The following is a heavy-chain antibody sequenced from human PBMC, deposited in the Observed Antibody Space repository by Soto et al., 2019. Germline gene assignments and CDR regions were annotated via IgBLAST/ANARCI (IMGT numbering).Heavy chain of an antibody. J-gene: IGHJ4*02. D-gene: IGHD6-6*01. Sequence: YRCGWVRQMPGKGLEWVGIIYPGDSDTRYSPSFQGQVTISADKSISTAYLQWNSLKASDTVMYYSEGHLRSSPHHYWCKGLLVSVS. V-gene: IGHV5-51*01. CDR1: YR. CDR3: EGHLRSSPHHY. CDR2: IYPGDSDT.